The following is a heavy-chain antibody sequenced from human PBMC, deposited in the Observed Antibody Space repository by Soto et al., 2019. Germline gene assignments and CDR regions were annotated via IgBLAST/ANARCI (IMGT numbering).Heavy chain of an antibody. CDR2: MNPNSGNT. Sequence: GASVKVSCKASGYTFTSYDINWVRQATGQGLEWMGWMNPNSGNTGYAQKFQGRVTMTRNTSISTAYMELSSLRSEDTAVYYCARARGLGGYDILTGYFGSGSDYYYGMDVWGQGTTVTVSS. V-gene: IGHV1-8*01. CDR1: GYTFTSYD. J-gene: IGHJ6*02. D-gene: IGHD3-9*01. CDR3: ARARGLGGYDILTGYFGSGSDYYYGMDV.